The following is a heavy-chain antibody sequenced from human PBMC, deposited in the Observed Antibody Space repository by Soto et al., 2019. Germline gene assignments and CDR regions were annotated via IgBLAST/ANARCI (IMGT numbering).Heavy chain of an antibody. V-gene: IGHV1-3*01. CDR2: INAGNGNT. D-gene: IGHD5-18*01. CDR3: ARGPTAMAYFDY. Sequence: QVQLVQSGAEVKKPGASVKVSCKASGYTFTSYAMHWVRQAPGQRLEWMGWINAGNGNTKYSQKFQGRVTITRDTSASTAYMELSSLRSEDTAVYYCARGPTAMAYFDYWGQGTLVTVSS. CDR1: GYTFTSYA. J-gene: IGHJ4*02.